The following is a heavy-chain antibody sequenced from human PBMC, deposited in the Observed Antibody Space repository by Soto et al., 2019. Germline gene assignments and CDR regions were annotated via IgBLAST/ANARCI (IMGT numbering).Heavy chain of an antibody. D-gene: IGHD3-22*01. V-gene: IGHV1-24*01. CDR3: ATARYAYYYDSSGYPFDP. Sequence: GASVKVSCKVSGYTLTELSMHWVRQAPGKGLEWMGGFDPEDGETIYAQKFQGRVTMTEDTSTDTAYMELSSLRSEDTAVYYCATARYAYYYDSSGYPFDPWGQGTLVTVSS. CDR2: FDPEDGET. CDR1: GYTLTELS. J-gene: IGHJ5*02.